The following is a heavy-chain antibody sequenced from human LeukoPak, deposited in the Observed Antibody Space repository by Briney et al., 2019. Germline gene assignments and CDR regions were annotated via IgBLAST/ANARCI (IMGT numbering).Heavy chain of an antibody. J-gene: IGHJ4*02. V-gene: IGHV3-23*01. CDR1: GFTFSSYA. Sequence: GGSLRLSCAASGFTFSSYAMSWVRQAPGKGLEWVSAIRGSGGSTYYADSVKGRLTISRDNSKNTLYLQMNSLRAEDTAVYYCGSTTVVTGNWGQGTLVTVSS. CDR3: GSTTVVTGN. CDR2: IRGSGGST. D-gene: IGHD4-23*01.